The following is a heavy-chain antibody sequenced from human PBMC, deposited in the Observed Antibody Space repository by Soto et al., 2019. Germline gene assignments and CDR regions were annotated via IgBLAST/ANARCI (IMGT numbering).Heavy chain of an antibody. Sequence: QVQLVESGGGVVQPGRSLRLSCAASGFTFSSYGMHWVRQAPGKGLEWVAVIWYDGSNKYYADSVKGRFTISRDNSKNTLSLQMNSLRADDKAVYYCARDGGRIAAAGTGFDYSGKGTLVTVSS. CDR3: ARDGGRIAAAGTGFDY. CDR1: GFTFSSYG. CDR2: IWYDGSNK. V-gene: IGHV3-33*01. J-gene: IGHJ4*02. D-gene: IGHD6-13*01.